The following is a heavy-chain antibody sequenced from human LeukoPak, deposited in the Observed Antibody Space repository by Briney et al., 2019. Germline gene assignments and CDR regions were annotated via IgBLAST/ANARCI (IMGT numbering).Heavy chain of an antibody. J-gene: IGHJ4*02. CDR2: ISYDGSNK. Sequence: PGGSLRLSCAASGFTFSSYAMHWVRQAPGKGLEWVAVISYDGSNKYYADSVKGRFTISRDNSKNTLYLQMNSLRAEDTAVYYCARDYYGSGSYPRVGYWGQGTLVTVSS. CDR1: GFTFSSYA. CDR3: ARDYYGSGSYPRVGY. D-gene: IGHD3-10*01. V-gene: IGHV3-30*04.